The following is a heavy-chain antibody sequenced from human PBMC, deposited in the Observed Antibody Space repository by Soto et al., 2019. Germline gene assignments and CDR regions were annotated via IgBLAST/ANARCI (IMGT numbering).Heavy chain of an antibody. CDR3: ARDKSPYSSGWHNRHFDY. CDR1: GFTFSSYA. V-gene: IGHV3-30-3*01. CDR2: ISYDGSNK. D-gene: IGHD6-19*01. J-gene: IGHJ4*02. Sequence: QVQLVESGGGVVQPGRSLRLSCAASGFTFSSYAMHWVRQAPGKGLEWVAVISYDGSNKYYADSVKGRFTISRDNSKSTLYLPMNSLRAEDTAVYYCARDKSPYSSGWHNRHFDYWGQGTLVTVSS.